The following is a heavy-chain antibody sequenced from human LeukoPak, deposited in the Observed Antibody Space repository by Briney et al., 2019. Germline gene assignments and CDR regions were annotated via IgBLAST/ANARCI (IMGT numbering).Heavy chain of an antibody. CDR2: VDIDGSTT. J-gene: IGHJ4*02. CDR1: GFAFSNYW. D-gene: IGHD1-26*01. V-gene: IGHV3-74*01. CDR3: ARGYGWELLGYYFDY. Sequence: GGSLRLSCAASGFAFSNYWMHWVRQAPGKGLVWVSRVDIDGSTTTYADSVKGRFTISRDNAKNTLYLQMNSLRIEDTAVYYCARGYGWELLGYYFDYWGQGTLVTVSS.